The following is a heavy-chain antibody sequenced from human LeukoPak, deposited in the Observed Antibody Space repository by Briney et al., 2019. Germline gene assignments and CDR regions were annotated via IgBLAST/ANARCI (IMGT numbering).Heavy chain of an antibody. Sequence: KASETLSLTCTVSGGSISSYYWSWIRQPAGKGLEWIWRIYTSGSTNYNPSLKSRVTMSVDTSKNQFSLKLSSVTAADTAVYYCARVEGTAMVSDAFDIWGQGTMVTVSS. CDR3: ARVEGTAMVSDAFDI. J-gene: IGHJ3*02. CDR2: IYTSGST. CDR1: GGSISSYY. V-gene: IGHV4-4*07. D-gene: IGHD5-18*01.